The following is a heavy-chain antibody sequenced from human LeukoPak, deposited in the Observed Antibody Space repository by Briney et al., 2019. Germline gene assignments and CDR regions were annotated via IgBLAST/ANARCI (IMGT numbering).Heavy chain of an antibody. J-gene: IGHJ4*02. CDR3: ARGLTYYDILTGYYSPYFDY. CDR1: GGSISSYY. Sequence: SDTLSLTCTVSGGSISSYYWSWIRQPPGKGLEWIGYIYYSGSTNYNPSLKSRVTISVDTSKNQFSLKLSSVTAADTAVYYCARGLTYYDILTGYYSPYFDYWGQGTLVTVSS. CDR2: IYYSGST. D-gene: IGHD3-9*01. V-gene: IGHV4-59*01.